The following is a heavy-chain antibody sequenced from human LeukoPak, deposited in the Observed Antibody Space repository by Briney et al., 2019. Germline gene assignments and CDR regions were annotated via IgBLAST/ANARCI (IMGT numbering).Heavy chain of an antibody. CDR1: VGTFSSYA. J-gene: IGHJ4*02. D-gene: IGHD5-12*01. V-gene: IGHV1-69*13. CDR2: IIPIFGTA. CDR3: ASGTGYDLDY. Sequence: ASVNVSCKASVGTFSSYAISGVRQAPGKGLEWMGGIIPIFGTANYAQKFQGRVTITADESTSTAYMELSSLRSEDTAVYYCASGTGYDLDYWGQGTLVTVSS.